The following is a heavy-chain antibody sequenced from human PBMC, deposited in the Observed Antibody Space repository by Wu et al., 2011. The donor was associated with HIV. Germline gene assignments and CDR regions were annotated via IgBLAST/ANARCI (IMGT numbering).Heavy chain of an antibody. CDR2: IIPIFGTP. CDR3: ARSGGPVIVVVPTADQPVPGHYYYMDV. Sequence: QVQLVAGLGREVKKPGSSVKVSCKASGGTFSNYAFSWVRQAPGQGLEWMGGIIPIFGTPNHAQRFQGRVTITADKSTSTAYMELSSLRSEDTAVYYCARSGGPVIVVVPTADQPVPGHYYYMDVWGQRDHGHRLL. V-gene: IGHV1-69*14. D-gene: IGHD2-2*01. J-gene: IGHJ6*03. CDR1: GGTFSNYA.